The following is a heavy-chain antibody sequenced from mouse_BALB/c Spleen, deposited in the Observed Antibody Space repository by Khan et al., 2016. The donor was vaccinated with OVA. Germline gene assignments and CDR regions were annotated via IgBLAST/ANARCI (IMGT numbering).Heavy chain of an antibody. CDR2: IYPGDGRP. CDR3: ARNAYFGNYCDY. CDR1: GYTFTNYW. D-gene: IGHD2-10*01. J-gene: IGHJ2*01. V-gene: IGHV1S81*02. Sequence: QVHVKQSGTELVKPGASVKLSCKASGYTFTNYWVHWVKQRPGQGLEWIGEIYPGDGRPNNNEKFKSEATLTVDKSSNTAYMQRNSLTSEDSAVYYCARNAYFGNYCDYWGQGTILTVAS.